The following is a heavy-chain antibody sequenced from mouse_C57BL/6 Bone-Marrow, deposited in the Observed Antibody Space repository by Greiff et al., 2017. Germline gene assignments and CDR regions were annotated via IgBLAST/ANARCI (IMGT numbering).Heavy chain of an antibody. CDR3: SSFYGNYFDF. J-gene: IGHJ2*01. Sequence: EVQLQQSGAELVRPGASVKLSCTASGFNIKDDYIHWVKQRPEQGLEWIGWIDPAIGDTEYDSKFQGKATITSDTSSNSSYLQLSSLSAEATAVSYCSSFYGNYFDFWGQGTPLTVAS. CDR1: GFNIKDDY. V-gene: IGHV14-4*01. D-gene: IGHD2-1*01. CDR2: IDPAIGDT.